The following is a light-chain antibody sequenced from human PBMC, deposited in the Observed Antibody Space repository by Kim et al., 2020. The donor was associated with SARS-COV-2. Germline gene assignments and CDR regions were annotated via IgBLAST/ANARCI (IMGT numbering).Light chain of an antibody. CDR1: TSNIASNY. Sequence: GRRVTICCSGSTSNIASNYVHWYQQLPGTAPQLLIYGNNKRPSGVPDRFSGSKSGTSASLAITGLQAGDEADYYCGTWDSSLSGGVFGGGTQLTVL. V-gene: IGLV1-47*01. CDR2: GNN. CDR3: GTWDSSLSGGV. J-gene: IGLJ3*02.